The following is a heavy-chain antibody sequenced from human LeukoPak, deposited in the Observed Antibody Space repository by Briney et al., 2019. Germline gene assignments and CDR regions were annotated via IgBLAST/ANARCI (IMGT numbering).Heavy chain of an antibody. J-gene: IGHJ4*02. CDR3: AREAGYSYGHGWYYFDY. CDR2: IYSGGST. CDR1: GFTVSSNY. V-gene: IGHV3-53*04. D-gene: IGHD5-18*01. Sequence: GGSPRLSCAASGFTVSSNYMSWVRQAPGKGLEWVSVIYSGGSTYYADSVKGRFTISRHNSKNTLYLQMNSLRAEDTAVYYCAREAGYSYGHGWYYFDYWGQGTLVTVSS.